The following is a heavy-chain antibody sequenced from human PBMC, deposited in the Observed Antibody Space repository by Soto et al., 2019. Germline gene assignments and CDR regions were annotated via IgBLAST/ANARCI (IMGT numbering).Heavy chain of an antibody. J-gene: IGHJ5*02. CDR2: INPSGGST. D-gene: IGHD2-15*01. Sequence: ASVKVSCKASGYAFTSYYMHSARQAPGQGLEWMGIINPSGGSTSYAQKFQGRVTMTRDTSTSTVYMELSSLRSEDTAVYYCARDLSPYCSGGSCYGIDWFDPWGQGTLVPVSS. CDR3: ARDLSPYCSGGSCYGIDWFDP. CDR1: GYAFTSYY. V-gene: IGHV1-46*01.